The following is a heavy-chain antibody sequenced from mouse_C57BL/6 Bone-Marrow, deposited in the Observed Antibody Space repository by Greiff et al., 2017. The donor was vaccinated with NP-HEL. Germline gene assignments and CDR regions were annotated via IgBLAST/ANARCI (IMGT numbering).Heavy chain of an antibody. CDR3: ARPGYFDV. V-gene: IGHV1-81*01. Sequence: QVQLQQSGAELPRPGASVKLSCKASGYTFTSYGISWVKQRTGQGLEWIGEIYPRSGNTYYNEKFKGKATLTADKSSSTAYMELRSLTSEDSAVDFGARPGYFDVWGTGTTVTVSA. J-gene: IGHJ1*03. CDR2: IYPRSGNT. CDR1: GYTFTSYG.